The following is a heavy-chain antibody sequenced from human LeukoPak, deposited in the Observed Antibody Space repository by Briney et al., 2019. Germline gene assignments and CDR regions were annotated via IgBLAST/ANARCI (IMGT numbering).Heavy chain of an antibody. CDR3: VRDKGDGTRPSSERFDY. CDR2: IYYTGTT. V-gene: IGHV4-59*01. Sequence: SETLSLTCTVSGGSISSYCWSWLRQPPGRGLEWVGYIYYTGTTNYNPSLKSRVAIFVDTSKNHVSLKLSPVTAADTAVYSCVRDKGDGTRPSSERFDYWGQGTLVTVSS. J-gene: IGHJ4*02. CDR1: GGSISSYC. D-gene: IGHD5-24*01.